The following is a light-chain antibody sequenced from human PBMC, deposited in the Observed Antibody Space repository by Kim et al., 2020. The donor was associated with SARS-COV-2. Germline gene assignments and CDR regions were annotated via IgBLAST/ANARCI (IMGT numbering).Light chain of an antibody. J-gene: IGLJ3*02. Sequence: NFMLTQPPSVSESPGKTVIISCTGSGGSIATNYVQWYQQRPGSAPTTVIYEDNQRPSGVPDRFSGSIDSSSNSASLTISGLKTEDEADYFCQSYDGRNPPLNWVFGGGTQLTVL. CDR3: QSYDGRNPPLNWV. CDR2: EDN. V-gene: IGLV6-57*02. CDR1: GGSIATNY.